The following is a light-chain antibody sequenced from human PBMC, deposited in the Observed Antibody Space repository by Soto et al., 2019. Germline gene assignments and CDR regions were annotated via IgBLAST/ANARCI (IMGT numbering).Light chain of an antibody. CDR2: GNR. Sequence: QSVLTQPPSVSGAPGQRVTISCTGNNSNLGAGYDVHWYQQLPGAAAKLVIFGNRNRPSGVPERFSGSKSGTSASLAITGLQADDEADYYCQAYDSSLTAFVFGGGTKLTVL. V-gene: IGLV1-40*01. CDR1: NSNLGAGYD. CDR3: QAYDSSLTAFV. J-gene: IGLJ3*02.